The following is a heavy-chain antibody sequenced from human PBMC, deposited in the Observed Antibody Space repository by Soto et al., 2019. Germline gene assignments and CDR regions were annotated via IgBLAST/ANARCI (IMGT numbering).Heavy chain of an antibody. D-gene: IGHD2-15*01. V-gene: IGHV3-33*08. J-gene: IGHJ5*02. CDR1: GFTFSSYG. Sequence: PGGSLRLSCAASGFTFSSYGMHWVRQAPGKGLEWVAVISNDGSNKYHADSVKGRFTISRDNSKNTLYLQMNSLRPDDTAVYYCATLVVVAATYNWFDPWGQGTLVTVSS. CDR3: ATLVVVAATYNWFDP. CDR2: ISNDGSNK.